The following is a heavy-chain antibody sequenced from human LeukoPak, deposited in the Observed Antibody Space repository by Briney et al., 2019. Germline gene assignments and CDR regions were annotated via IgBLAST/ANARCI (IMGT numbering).Heavy chain of an antibody. V-gene: IGHV3-21*01. CDR1: GFTFSSYS. Sequence: GGSLRLSCAASGFTFSSYSMNWVRQAPGKGLEWVSSISSSSSYIYYADSVKGRFTISRDNAKNSLYLQMNSLRAEDTAVYYCATLKVRGVIRVYYYGMDVWGQGTTVTVSS. CDR2: ISSSSSYI. CDR3: ATLKVRGVIRVYYYGMDV. J-gene: IGHJ6*02. D-gene: IGHD3-10*01.